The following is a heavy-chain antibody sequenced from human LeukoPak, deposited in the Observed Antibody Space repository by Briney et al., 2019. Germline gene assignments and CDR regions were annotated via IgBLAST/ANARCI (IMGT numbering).Heavy chain of an antibody. D-gene: IGHD2-15*01. CDR2: IYKGA. V-gene: IGHV4-59*01. Sequence: PSETLSLTCTVSGGSISRDYWSWVRQPPGKGLEWLGYIYKGATYDRSLNSRVTISVDTSNSQFSLKLSSVTAADTAIYFCAGIYYSGGSLRQAYWGQGILVTVSS. CDR1: GGSISRDY. J-gene: IGHJ4*02. CDR3: AGIYYSGGSLRQAY.